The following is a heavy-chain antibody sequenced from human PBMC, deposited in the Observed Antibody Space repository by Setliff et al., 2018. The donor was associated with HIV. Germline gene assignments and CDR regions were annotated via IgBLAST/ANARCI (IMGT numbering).Heavy chain of an antibody. D-gene: IGHD1-1*01. J-gene: IGHJ5*01. V-gene: IGHV4-59*12. CDR1: GGSISSYY. Sequence: PSETLSLTCTVSGGSISSYYWSWIRQPPGKGLEWIGYIYYSGSTNYNPSLKSRVTISVDTSNNQFSLRMNSVTAADTAVYYCATDTSISWFYHWGQGTLVTV. CDR3: ATDTSISWFYH. CDR2: IYYSGST.